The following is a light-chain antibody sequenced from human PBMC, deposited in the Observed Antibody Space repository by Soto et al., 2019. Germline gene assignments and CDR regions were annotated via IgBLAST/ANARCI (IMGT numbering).Light chain of an antibody. CDR1: QSISSW. CDR3: QQYNSYPWT. Sequence: DIQMTQSPSTLSASVGDRVTITCRASQSISSWLAWYQQKPGKAPKLLIYKASSLESGVPSRFSGSGSGTEFTLIISSLQPDDFVSYYCQQYNSYPWTCGQGTKVEIK. J-gene: IGKJ1*01. V-gene: IGKV1-5*03. CDR2: KAS.